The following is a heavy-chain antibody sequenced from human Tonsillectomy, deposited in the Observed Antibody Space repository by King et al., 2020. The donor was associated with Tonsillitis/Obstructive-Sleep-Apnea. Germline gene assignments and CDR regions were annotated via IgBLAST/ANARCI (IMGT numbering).Heavy chain of an antibody. CDR1: GFTFNRYA. D-gene: IGHD3-10*01. CDR3: AREDYYGSGHNDY. J-gene: IGHJ4*02. CDR2: INFNGGST. Sequence: VQLVESGGGLVQPGGSLRLSCAASGFTFNRYAMHWVRQATGKGLEYVSAINFNGGSTYYANSVKGRFTISRDNSKNTLYLQMGSLTLEDMAVYYCAREDYYGSGHNDYWGQGTLVTVSS. V-gene: IGHV3-64*01.